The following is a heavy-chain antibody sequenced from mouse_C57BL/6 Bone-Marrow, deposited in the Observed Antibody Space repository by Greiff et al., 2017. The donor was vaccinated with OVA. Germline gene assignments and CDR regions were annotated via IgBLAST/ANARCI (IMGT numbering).Heavy chain of an antibody. CDR2: IHPNSGST. J-gene: IGHJ2*01. V-gene: IGHV1-64*01. D-gene: IGHD2-4*01. Sequence: QVQLQQPGAELVKPGASVKLSCKASGYTFTSYWMHWVKQRPGQGLEWIGMIHPNSGSTNYNEKFKSKATLTVDKSSSTAYMQLSSLTSEDSAVYYCARKRGYDYDYFDYWGQGTTLTVSS. CDR3: ARKRGYDYDYFDY. CDR1: GYTFTSYW.